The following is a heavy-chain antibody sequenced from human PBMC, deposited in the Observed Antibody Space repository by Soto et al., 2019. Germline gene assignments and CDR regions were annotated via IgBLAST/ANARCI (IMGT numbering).Heavy chain of an antibody. J-gene: IGHJ3*02. CDR2: IWYDGSNK. V-gene: IGHV3-33*01. CDR3: ASMHRQRIEYGDLGGAAAFDI. CDR1: GFTFSSYG. D-gene: IGHD4-17*01. Sequence: QVQLVESGGGVVQPGRSLRLSCAASGFTFSSYGMHWDRQAPGKGLEWVAVIWYDGSNKYYADSVKGRFTISRDNSKNTLYLQMICLRAEDTAVYYCASMHRQRIEYGDLGGAAAFDIWGQGTMVTVSS.